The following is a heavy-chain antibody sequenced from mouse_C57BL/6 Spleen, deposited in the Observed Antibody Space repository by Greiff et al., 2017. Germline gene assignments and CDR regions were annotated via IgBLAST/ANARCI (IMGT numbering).Heavy chain of an antibody. V-gene: IGHV1-54*01. CDR3: ARGGDYDEGTWFAY. CDR2: INPGSGGT. CDR1: GYAFTNYL. J-gene: IGHJ3*01. D-gene: IGHD2-4*01. Sequence: QVHVKQSGAELVRPGTSVKVSCKASGYAFTNYLIEWVKQRPGQGLEWIGVINPGSGGTNYNEKFKGKATLTADKSSSTAYMQLSSLTSEDSAVYFCARGGDYDEGTWFAYWGQGTLVTVSA.